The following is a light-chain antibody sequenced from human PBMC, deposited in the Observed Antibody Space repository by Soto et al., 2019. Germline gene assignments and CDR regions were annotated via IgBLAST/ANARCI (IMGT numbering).Light chain of an antibody. CDR2: EAS. V-gene: IGKV1-9*01. Sequence: DIQFTQSPSLLSASILYRVTITCRASHDISTFLAWYQQKPGKAPKLLIYEASTLQSGVPSRFSGSGSGTEFTLTISGLLPEDFAAYHCQQLYTLPFTFGQGTRLEIK. J-gene: IGKJ5*01. CDR3: QQLYTLPFT. CDR1: HDISTF.